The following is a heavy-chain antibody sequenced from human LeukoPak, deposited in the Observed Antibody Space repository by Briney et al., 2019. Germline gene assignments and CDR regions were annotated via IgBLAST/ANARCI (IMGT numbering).Heavy chain of an antibody. CDR3: ARDGYGDRNFDY. CDR2: IYYSGST. CDR1: GGSIISFY. Sequence: PSETLSLTCTVSGGSIISFYWSWIRQPPGKGLEWIGYIYYSGSTNYNPSLESRVSISVDTSKNQFSLNLSSVTAADTAVYYCARDGYGDRNFDYWGQGTLVTVSS. V-gene: IGHV4-59*01. D-gene: IGHD4-17*01. J-gene: IGHJ4*02.